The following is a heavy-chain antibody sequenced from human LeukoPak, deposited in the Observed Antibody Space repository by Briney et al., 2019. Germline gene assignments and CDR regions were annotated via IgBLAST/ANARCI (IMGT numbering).Heavy chain of an antibody. J-gene: IGHJ4*02. D-gene: IGHD4/OR15-4a*01. V-gene: IGHV3-48*03. CDR1: GFTFSSYE. Sequence: GGSLRLSCAASGFTFSSYEMNWVRQAPEKGLEWISYISSSGSTIYYADSVKGRFTISRDNAKNSLYLQMNSLRAEDTAVYYCARRAGAYSHPYDYWGQGTLVTVSS. CDR3: ARRAGAYSHPYDY. CDR2: ISSSGSTI.